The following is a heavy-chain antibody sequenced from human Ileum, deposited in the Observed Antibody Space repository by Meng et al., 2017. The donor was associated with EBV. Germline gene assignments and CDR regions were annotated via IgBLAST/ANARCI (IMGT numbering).Heavy chain of an antibody. J-gene: IGHJ4*02. D-gene: IGHD1-26*01. CDR3: AKGRVQGDGKWEIDY. CDR2: LYGSGGGI. Sequence: EVHLVESGGGLIQPGGSLRLSCAASGFTFSIYAMSWVRQAPGKGLEWVSGLYGSGGGISYADSVRGRFTISRDNSENILYLRMNYLTAEDTAVYYCAKGRVQGDGKWEIDYWGQGTLVTVAS. CDR1: GFTFSIYA. V-gene: IGHV3-23*04.